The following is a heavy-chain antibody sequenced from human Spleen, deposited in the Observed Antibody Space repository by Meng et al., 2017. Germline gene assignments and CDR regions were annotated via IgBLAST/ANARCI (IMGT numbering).Heavy chain of an antibody. CDR3: VRSSAWVRTGFDP. CDR2: IGHSGFT. Sequence: QPQLQESGPGLVTPSEALSLPVGVSGDYIGTGAYYWGWIRQAPGKGLEWIGSIGHSGFTYYTPSVRSRVTVSIDTSKNQFSLKLTSVTAADTAVYYCVRSSAWVRTGFDPWGQGTLVTVSS. J-gene: IGHJ5*02. CDR1: GDYIGTGAYY. V-gene: IGHV4-39*01. D-gene: IGHD6-19*01.